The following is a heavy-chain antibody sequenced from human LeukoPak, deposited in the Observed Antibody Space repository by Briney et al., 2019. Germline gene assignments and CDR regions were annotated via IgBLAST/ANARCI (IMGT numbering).Heavy chain of an antibody. CDR1: GGSISSSSYY. CDR3: VSPRYFDL. V-gene: IGHV4-39*01. Sequence: SETLSLTCTVSGGSISSSSYYWGWIRQPPGKGLEWIGSIYYSGTYYNPSLQSRLTISVDTSKNQFSLKLSSVTAADTAVYYCVSPRYFDLWGRGTLVTVSS. J-gene: IGHJ2*01. CDR2: IYYSGT.